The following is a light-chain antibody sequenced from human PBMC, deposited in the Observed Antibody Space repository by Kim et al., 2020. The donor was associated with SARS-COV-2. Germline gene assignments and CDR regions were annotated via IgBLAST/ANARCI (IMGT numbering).Light chain of an antibody. CDR2: YDS. CDR3: QVWDGSSDHYV. J-gene: IGLJ1*01. CDR1: NIGSRS. V-gene: IGLV3-21*04. Sequence: GKTAGITCGGDNIGSRSVHWYQQKPGQAPVLVIYYDSDRPSGIPERFSGSKSGNTATLTISRVEAGDEADYYCQVWDGSSDHYVFGTGTKVTVL.